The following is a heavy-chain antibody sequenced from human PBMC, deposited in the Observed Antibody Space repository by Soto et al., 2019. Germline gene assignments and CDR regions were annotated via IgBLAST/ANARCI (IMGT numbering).Heavy chain of an antibody. CDR1: GGSISSSSYC. V-gene: IGHV4-39*01. CDR3: ASQYYDFWSGYYLGMDV. D-gene: IGHD3-3*01. Sequence: SETLSLTCTVSGGSISSSSYCWGWIRQPPGKGLEWIGSIYYSGSTYYNPSLKSRVTISVDTSKNQFSLKLSSVTAADTAVYYCASQYYDFWSGYYLGMDVWGQGTTVTVSS. J-gene: IGHJ6*02. CDR2: IYYSGST.